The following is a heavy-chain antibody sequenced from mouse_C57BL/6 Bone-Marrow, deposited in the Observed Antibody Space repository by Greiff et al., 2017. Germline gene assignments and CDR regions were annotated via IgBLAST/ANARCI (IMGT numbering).Heavy chain of an antibody. CDR2: IDPSDSYT. Sequence: QVQLQQPGAELVRPGTSVKLSCKASGYTFTSYWMHWVKQRPGQGLEWIGMIDPSDSYTNYNQKFQGKATLTVDTSSSTAYMQLSSLTSEDSSVYYCARFHTTVVATPFAYWGQGTLVTVSA. CDR1: GYTFTSYW. J-gene: IGHJ3*01. V-gene: IGHV1-59*01. D-gene: IGHD1-1*01. CDR3: ARFHTTVVATPFAY.